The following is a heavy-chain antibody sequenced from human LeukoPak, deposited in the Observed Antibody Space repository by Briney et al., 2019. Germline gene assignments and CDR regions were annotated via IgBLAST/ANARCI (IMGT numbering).Heavy chain of an antibody. CDR1: GGTFSSYA. CDR3: AATYYDILTGYYSGWFDP. D-gene: IGHD3-9*01. CDR2: IIPILGIA. Sequence: SVTVSCVDSGGTFSSYALSWVRQAPGQGREWMGRIIPILGIAHYAQKFQGRVTITADKSTSTAYMELSSLRSEDTAVYYWAATYYDILTGYYSGWFDPWGQGTLVTVSS. V-gene: IGHV1-69*04. J-gene: IGHJ5*02.